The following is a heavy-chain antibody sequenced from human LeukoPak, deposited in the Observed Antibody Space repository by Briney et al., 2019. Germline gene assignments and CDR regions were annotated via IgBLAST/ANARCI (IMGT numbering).Heavy chain of an antibody. CDR3: ARGGGLDV. Sequence: PGRSLRLSCAASGFTFSSYAMHWVRQAPGKGLEWVAVISYDGSNKYYADSVKGRFTISRDNAKNSLYLQTSNLRAEDTAVYFCARGGGLDVWGQGATVTVSS. CDR2: ISYDGSNK. J-gene: IGHJ6*02. D-gene: IGHD3-16*01. V-gene: IGHV3-30*04. CDR1: GFTFSSYA.